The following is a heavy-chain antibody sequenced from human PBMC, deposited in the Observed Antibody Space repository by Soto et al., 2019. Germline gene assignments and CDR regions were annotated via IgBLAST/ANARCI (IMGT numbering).Heavy chain of an antibody. CDR1: GFTFSSYW. CDR3: ARSIAARLNWFAP. D-gene: IGHD6-6*01. J-gene: IGHJ5*02. Sequence: GGSLRLCCAASGFTFSSYWMSWVRQAPGKGLEWVANIKQDGSEKYYVDSVKGRFTISRDNAKNSLYLQMNSLRAEDTAVYYCARSIAARLNWFAPWGQGTLVTVSS. CDR2: IKQDGSEK. V-gene: IGHV3-7*01.